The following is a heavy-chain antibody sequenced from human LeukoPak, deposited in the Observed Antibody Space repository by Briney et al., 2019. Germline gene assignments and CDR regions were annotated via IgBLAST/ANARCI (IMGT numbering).Heavy chain of an antibody. CDR1: GFTFSSFS. Sequence: GGSLRLSCAASGFTFSSFSTNWVRQAPGKGLEWVSSISSSSSYIYYADSVKGRFTISRDNAKNSLYLQMNSLRAEDTAVYYCAKALISGSHPSYFDYWGQGTLVTVSS. D-gene: IGHD1-26*01. CDR2: ISSSSSYI. CDR3: AKALISGSHPSYFDY. V-gene: IGHV3-21*01. J-gene: IGHJ4*02.